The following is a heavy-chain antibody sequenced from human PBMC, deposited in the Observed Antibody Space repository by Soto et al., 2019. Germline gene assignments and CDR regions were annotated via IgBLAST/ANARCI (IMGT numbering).Heavy chain of an antibody. Sequence: PSKGLEWVAVISYDGSNKYYADSVKGRFTISRDNSKNTLYLQMNSLRAEDTAVYYCAKGKDIVVVPADSGGWFDPWGQGTLVTSPQ. CDR2: ISYDGSNK. D-gene: IGHD2-2*01. J-gene: IGHJ5*02. CDR3: AKGKDIVVVPADSGGWFDP. V-gene: IGHV3-30*18.